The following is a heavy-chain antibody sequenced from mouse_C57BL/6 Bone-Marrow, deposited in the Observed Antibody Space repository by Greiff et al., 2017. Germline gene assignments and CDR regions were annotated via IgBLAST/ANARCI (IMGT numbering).Heavy chain of an antibody. J-gene: IGHJ4*01. Sequence: EVMLVESGGGLVKPGGSLKLSCAASGFTFSDYGMHWVRQAPEKGLEWVAYISSGSSTIYYADTVKGRFTISRDNAKNTLFLQMTSLRSEDTAMYYCARHGLLYYAMDYWGQGTSVTVSS. CDR1: GFTFSDYG. D-gene: IGHD1-1*01. CDR3: ARHGLLYYAMDY. V-gene: IGHV5-17*01. CDR2: ISSGSSTI.